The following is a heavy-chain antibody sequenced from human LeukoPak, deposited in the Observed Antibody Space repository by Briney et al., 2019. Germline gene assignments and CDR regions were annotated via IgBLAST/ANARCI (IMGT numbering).Heavy chain of an antibody. D-gene: IGHD1-7*01. J-gene: IGHJ4*02. CDR1: GFTFSGSA. CDR3: SRHGNSGDY. V-gene: IGHV3-73*01. Sequence: GVSLKPSCAASGFTFSGSAMHWVRQASGKGLEWVGRIRSKPNSYATAYAASVKGKFTISRVDSKNPAYLQMNSRESEDTAVYFCSRHGNSGDYWGQGALV. CDR2: IRSKPNSYAT.